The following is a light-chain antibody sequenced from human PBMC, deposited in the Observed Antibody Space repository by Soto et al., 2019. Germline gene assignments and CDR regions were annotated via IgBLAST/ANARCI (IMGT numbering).Light chain of an antibody. CDR3: QQYNNYPYT. CDR1: QSISSW. J-gene: IGKJ2*01. CDR2: DAS. V-gene: IGKV1-5*01. Sequence: DIQMTQSPSTLSASVGERVTITCRASQSISSWLAWYQQKPGKAPKLLIYDASSLGSGVPARFSGSGSGTAFTRTIRSLQPDDFATYYCQQYNNYPYTFAQGTKLEIK.